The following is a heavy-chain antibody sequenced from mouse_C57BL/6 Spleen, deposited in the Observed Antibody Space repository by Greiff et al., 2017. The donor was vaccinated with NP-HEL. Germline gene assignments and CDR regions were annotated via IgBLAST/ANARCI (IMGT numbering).Heavy chain of an antibody. CDR2: IYPRSGNT. V-gene: IGHV1-81*01. J-gene: IGHJ3*01. CDR1: GYTFTSYG. Sequence: VQGVESGAELARPGASVKLSCKASGYTFTSYGISWVKQRTGQGLEWIGEIYPRSGNTYYNEKFKGKATLTADKSSSTAYMELRSLTSEDSAVYFCARDYYGSSFSWFAYWGQGTLVTVSA. CDR3: ARDYYGSSFSWFAY. D-gene: IGHD1-1*01.